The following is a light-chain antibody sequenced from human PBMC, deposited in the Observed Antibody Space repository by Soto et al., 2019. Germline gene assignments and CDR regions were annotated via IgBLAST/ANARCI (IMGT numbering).Light chain of an antibody. CDR2: GAY. V-gene: IGKV1-27*01. CDR3: QKYNSGLIT. CDR1: QVIGNY. Sequence: DIQMTQSPSTLPASVGDRVTITCRASQVIGNYLAWYQQKPGKVPNLLIYGAYTLQSGVPSRFSGSGSGTDFTLTISSLQPEDVAIYYCQKYNSGLITFGQGTRLEIK. J-gene: IGKJ5*01.